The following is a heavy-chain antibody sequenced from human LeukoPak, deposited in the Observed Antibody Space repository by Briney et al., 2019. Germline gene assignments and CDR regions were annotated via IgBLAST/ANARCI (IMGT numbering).Heavy chain of an antibody. V-gene: IGHV4-30-4*01. J-gene: IGHJ5*02. Sequence: SETLSLTCTVSGGSISSGDYYWSWIRQPPGKGLEWIGYIYYSGSTYYNPSLKSRVTISVDTSKNQFSLKLSSVTAADTAVYYCARAGGTTVTTWGNWFDPWGQGTLVTVSS. CDR3: ARAGGTTVTTWGNWFDP. D-gene: IGHD4-17*01. CDR1: GGSISSGDYY. CDR2: IYYSGST.